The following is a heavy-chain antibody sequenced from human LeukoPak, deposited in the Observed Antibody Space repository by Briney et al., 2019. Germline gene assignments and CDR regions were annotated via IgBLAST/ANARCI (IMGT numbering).Heavy chain of an antibody. CDR3: AQTTGWPGFDF. CDR2: IYNAKNT. Sequence: SETLSLTCSASGASTSSRYWSWIRQFPGGTLEWIGHIYNAKNTKYNPSLTSRVTILVDTSRNQFSLSLTSLTAADTAIYYCAQTTGWPGFDFWGPGALVTVSS. D-gene: IGHD6-19*01. CDR1: GASTSSRY. V-gene: IGHV4-59*08. J-gene: IGHJ4*02.